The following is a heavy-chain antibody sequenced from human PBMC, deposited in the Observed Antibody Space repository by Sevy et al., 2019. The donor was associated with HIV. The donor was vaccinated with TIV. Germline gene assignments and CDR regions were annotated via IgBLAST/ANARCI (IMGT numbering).Heavy chain of an antibody. CDR2: ISYDGNNK. Sequence: GGSLRLSCTASGFTFSSYAMYWVRQAPGKGLEWVAVISYDGNNKDYADSVKGRFTIPRDNSMNTLYLQMNSLRAEDTAVYYCASHYYDSTGYYYPLDYWGQGTLVTVSS. V-gene: IGHV3-30*04. D-gene: IGHD3-22*01. CDR1: GFTFSSYA. CDR3: ASHYYDSTGYYYPLDY. J-gene: IGHJ4*02.